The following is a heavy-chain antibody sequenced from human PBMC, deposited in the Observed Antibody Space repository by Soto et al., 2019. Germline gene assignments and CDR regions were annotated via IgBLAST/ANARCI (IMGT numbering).Heavy chain of an antibody. CDR1: GGSISSYY. CDR3: TRCVCFGELPTAYYYHYLDV. Sequence: PSETLSLTCTVSGGSISSYYWSWIRQPPGKGLEWIGYIYYSGSTNYNPSLKSRVTISVDTSKNQFSLKLSSVTAADTAVYYCTRCVCFGELPTAYYYHYLDVWGKGTTVTVPS. V-gene: IGHV4-59*08. J-gene: IGHJ6*03. D-gene: IGHD3-10*01. CDR2: IYYSGST.